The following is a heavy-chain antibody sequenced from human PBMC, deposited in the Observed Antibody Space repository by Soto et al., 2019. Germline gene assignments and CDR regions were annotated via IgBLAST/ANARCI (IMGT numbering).Heavy chain of an antibody. V-gene: IGHV4-59*01. CDR1: GGSISSYY. Sequence: SETLSLTCSISGGSISSYYWTWIRQPPGKGLEWIGNIYYTGSTNYSPSLKSRVTISIDTSKNQFSLQLTSVTAADTAMYYCTTRPSSVGWFDPWGQGTLVTVSS. D-gene: IGHD6-6*01. CDR2: IYYTGST. CDR3: TTRPSSVGWFDP. J-gene: IGHJ5*02.